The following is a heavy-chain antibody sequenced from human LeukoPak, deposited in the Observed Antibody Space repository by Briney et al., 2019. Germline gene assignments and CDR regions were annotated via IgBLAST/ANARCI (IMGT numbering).Heavy chain of an antibody. CDR2: ISSSGSTI. CDR3: AELGITMIGGV. V-gene: IGHV3-48*03. CDR1: GFTFSSYE. J-gene: IGHJ6*04. D-gene: IGHD3-10*02. Sequence: VGSLRLSCAAAGFTFSSYEMNWVRQAPGKGLEWVSYISSSGSTIYYADSVKGRFTISRDNAKNSLYLQMNSLRAEDTAVYYCAELGITMIGGVWGKGTTVTISS.